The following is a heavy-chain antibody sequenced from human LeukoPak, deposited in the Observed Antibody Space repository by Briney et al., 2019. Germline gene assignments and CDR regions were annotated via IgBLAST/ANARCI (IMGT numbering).Heavy chain of an antibody. J-gene: IGHJ3*02. Sequence: PSETLSLTCAVYGGSFSGYYWSWIRQPPGKGLEWVGEINHSGSTNYNPSLKSRVTISVDTSKNQFSLKLSSLTAADTAVYYCARHGPPIIRIAARRDAFDIWGQGEIVSVSS. V-gene: IGHV4-34*01. CDR3: ARHGPPIIRIAARRDAFDI. D-gene: IGHD6-6*01. CDR1: GGSFSGYY. CDR2: INHSGST.